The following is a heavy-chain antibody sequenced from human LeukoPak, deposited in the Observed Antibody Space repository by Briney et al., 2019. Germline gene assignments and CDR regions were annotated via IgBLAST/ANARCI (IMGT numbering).Heavy chain of an antibody. CDR2: ISSSGSTI. V-gene: IGHV3-48*03. Sequence: PGGSLRLSCAASGFTFSSYEMNWVRQAPGKGLEWVSYISSSGSTIYYADSVKGRFTISRDNAKNSLYLQMNSLRAEDTAVYYCARTYCSRTSCYLYYYYYGMDVWGQGTTVTLSS. J-gene: IGHJ6*02. CDR1: GFTFSSYE. CDR3: ARTYCSRTSCYLYYYYYGMDV. D-gene: IGHD2-2*01.